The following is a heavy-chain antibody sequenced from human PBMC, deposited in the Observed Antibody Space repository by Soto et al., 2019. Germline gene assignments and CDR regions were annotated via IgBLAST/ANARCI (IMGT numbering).Heavy chain of an antibody. CDR3: ARGIAVAGNF. CDR1: GYIFTDFG. J-gene: IGHJ4*02. D-gene: IGHD6-19*01. V-gene: IGHV1-3*04. Sequence: QVQLVQSGAEVKKPGASVTLSCKTSGYIFTDFGIHWVRQAPGQRLEWMGWIHTGNGNTKSSQHFQDRVTFTTDTSASTAYMELSSLTSEDTAVYFCARGIAVAGNFWGQGTLVIVSS. CDR2: IHTGNGNT.